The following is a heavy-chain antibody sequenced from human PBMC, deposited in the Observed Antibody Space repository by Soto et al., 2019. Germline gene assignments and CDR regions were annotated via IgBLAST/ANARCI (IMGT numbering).Heavy chain of an antibody. D-gene: IGHD2-15*01. CDR3: ARESPYCSGGSCYGSSFDY. CDR2: IIPILGIA. Sequence: SVKVSCKASGGTFSSYTISWVRQAPGQGLEWMGRIIPILGIANYAQKFQGRVTITADKSTSTAYMELSSLRSEDTAVYYCARESPYCSGGSCYGSSFDYWGQGTLVTVSS. V-gene: IGHV1-69*04. J-gene: IGHJ4*02. CDR1: GGTFSSYT.